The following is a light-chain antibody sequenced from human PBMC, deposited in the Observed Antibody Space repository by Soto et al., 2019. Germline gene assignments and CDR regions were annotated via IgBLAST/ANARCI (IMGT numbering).Light chain of an antibody. CDR2: ATS. CDR3: QQYNNWHPLT. J-gene: IGKJ4*01. V-gene: IGKV3D-15*01. CDR1: QSVRSTY. Sequence: ETVLTQSPCTFSSSQLERPTLSCGAIQSVRSTYLAWYQQKPGQGPRLLIYATSTRAAGIPDRFSGSGSGTEFTLTISSLQSKDFAVYYCQQYNNWHPLTCGGGTKVDIK.